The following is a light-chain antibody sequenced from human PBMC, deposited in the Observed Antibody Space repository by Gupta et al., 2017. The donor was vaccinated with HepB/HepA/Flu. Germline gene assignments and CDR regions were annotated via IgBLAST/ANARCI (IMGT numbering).Light chain of an antibody. CDR2: GAA. J-gene: IGKJ4*01. V-gene: IGKV3-20*01. CDR3: QQYGSSPLT. CDR1: QTITSNS. Sequence: ELVLTQSPDTLSLSPGARAALSCRASQTITSNSLAWYQQKPGQAPRLLIYGAASRATGGPDRWCGSGAGTDDTFTISTLEPEDVAVYYCQQYGSSPLTFGGGTKVEI.